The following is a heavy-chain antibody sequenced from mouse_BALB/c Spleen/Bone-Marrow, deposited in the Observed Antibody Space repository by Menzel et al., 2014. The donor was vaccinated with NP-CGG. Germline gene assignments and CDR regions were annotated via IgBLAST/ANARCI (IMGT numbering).Heavy chain of an antibody. J-gene: IGHJ4*01. V-gene: IGHV5-12-2*01. CDR1: GFTFXSYT. CDR2: ISNGGGST. CDR3: ARHGYYGSRAMDY. D-gene: IGHD1-1*01. Sequence: EVKLVESGGGLVQPGGSLKLSCAASGFTFXSYTMSWVRQTPEKGLEWVAYISNGGGSTYYPDTVKGRFTISRDNAKNTLYLQMSGLKSEDTAMYYCARHGYYGSRAMDYWGQGTSVTVSS.